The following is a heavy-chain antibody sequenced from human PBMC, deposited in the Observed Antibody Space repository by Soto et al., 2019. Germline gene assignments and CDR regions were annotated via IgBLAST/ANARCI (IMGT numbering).Heavy chain of an antibody. CDR3: ARASPGMDV. CDR1: QVTFSNYW. Sequence: GGSLRLSCAGSQVTFSNYWMNWVRQAPGKGLEWVANINQDGSEKYYVDSVKGRFTISRDIAKTSLFLQMNGLRADDTAVYYCARASPGMDVWGQGTTVTVSS. V-gene: IGHV3-7*01. CDR2: INQDGSEK. J-gene: IGHJ6*02.